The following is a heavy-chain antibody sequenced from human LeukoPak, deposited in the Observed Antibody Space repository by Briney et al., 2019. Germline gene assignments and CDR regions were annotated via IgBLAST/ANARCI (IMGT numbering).Heavy chain of an antibody. Sequence: SQTLSLTCALSGDSVSSNSAAWSWIRQSPSRGLEWLGRTYYRSKWYNDYAISVKSRITINVDTSKDQFSLQLNSVTPEDTAMYYCARESSFGELFDYWGQGTLVTVSS. CDR2: TYYRSKWYN. J-gene: IGHJ4*02. CDR3: ARESSFGELFDY. V-gene: IGHV6-1*01. D-gene: IGHD3-10*01. CDR1: GDSVSSNSAA.